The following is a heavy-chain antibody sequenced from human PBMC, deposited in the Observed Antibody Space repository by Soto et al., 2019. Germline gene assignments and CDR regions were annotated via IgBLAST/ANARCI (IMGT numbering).Heavy chain of an antibody. CDR1: GFIIRNYW. D-gene: IGHD2-8*01. CDR3: ATVFEK. Sequence: EVQLVESGGGLVQPGGSLRLSCAASGFIIRNYWMHWVRQVPGKGLVWVSRIDSDGSGTSYADSVRGRFTISRDNAENTVHLQMNSLRAEDTAVYYCATVFEKWGQGALVTVSS. J-gene: IGHJ4*02. V-gene: IGHV3-74*01. CDR2: IDSDGSGT.